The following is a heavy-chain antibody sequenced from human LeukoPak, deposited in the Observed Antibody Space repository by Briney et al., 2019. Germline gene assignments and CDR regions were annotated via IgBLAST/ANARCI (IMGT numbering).Heavy chain of an antibody. Sequence: PSETLSLTCNVSGGSLSSHYCSWIRQAPGKGLEWIGFIFSGGSTNHNPSLKSRVSISMDTSQNQFSLKLTSVTAADTAVYYCARGRGPLRVEFGDWGQGALVTVSS. CDR3: ARGRGPLRVEFGD. D-gene: IGHD3-16*01. J-gene: IGHJ4*02. CDR2: IFSGGST. V-gene: IGHV4-4*09. CDR1: GGSLSSHY.